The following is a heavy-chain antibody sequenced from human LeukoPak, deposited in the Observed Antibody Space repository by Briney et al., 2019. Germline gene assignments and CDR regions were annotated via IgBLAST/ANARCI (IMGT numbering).Heavy chain of an antibody. Sequence: GGSLRLSCAASGFTFSSYAMSGVRQAPGKGLECVSSIDGSIGSTYYADSVKGRFTISRDNSKNTLYLQMNSLRAEDTALYYCAKAPPYSSGWFQYYFDYWGQGTLVTVSS. CDR3: AKAPPYSSGWFQYYFDY. CDR1: GFTFSSYA. V-gene: IGHV3-23*01. D-gene: IGHD6-19*01. CDR2: IDGSIGST. J-gene: IGHJ4*02.